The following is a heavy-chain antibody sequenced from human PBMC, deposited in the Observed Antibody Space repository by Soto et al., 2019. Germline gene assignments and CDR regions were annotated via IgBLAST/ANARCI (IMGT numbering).Heavy chain of an antibody. Sequence: GGSLRLSCAASGFTFSSYSMNWVRQAPGKGLEWVSSISSSSSYIYYADSVKGRFTISRDNAKNSLYLQMNSLRAEDTAVYYCARDIDCSGGSCFPYSAFDYWGQGTLVTVSS. CDR2: ISSSSSYI. CDR1: GFTFSSYS. J-gene: IGHJ4*02. D-gene: IGHD2-15*01. CDR3: ARDIDCSGGSCFPYSAFDY. V-gene: IGHV3-21*01.